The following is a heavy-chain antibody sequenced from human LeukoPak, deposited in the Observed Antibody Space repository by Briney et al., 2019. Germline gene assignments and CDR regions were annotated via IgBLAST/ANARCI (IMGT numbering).Heavy chain of an antibody. V-gene: IGHV3-30*04. CDR1: GFTFSTYT. Sequence: GGSLRLSRAASGFTFSTYTIHWVRQVPGKGLEWVAVISNDGSNKFYADSVKGRFTISRDNPKNTLYLQMNSLRGEDTAVYYCARVVVSSSSDYFDYWGQGTLVTVSS. J-gene: IGHJ4*02. D-gene: IGHD6-6*01. CDR2: ISNDGSNK. CDR3: ARVVVSSSSDYFDY.